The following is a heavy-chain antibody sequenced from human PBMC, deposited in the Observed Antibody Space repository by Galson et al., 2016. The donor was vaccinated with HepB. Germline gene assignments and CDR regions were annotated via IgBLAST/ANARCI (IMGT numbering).Heavy chain of an antibody. CDR3: ARQLGSVPGWLGVNQFFDY. V-gene: IGHV4-39*01. CDR2: IFYSGST. Sequence: SETLSLTCTVSGGSISHYWGWIRQPPGKGLEWIGSIFYSGSTYYNPSLESRVTISIDTSKNQFSLKLSSVTAGDTAVYWCARQLGSVPGWLGVNQFFDYWGQGTLLTVSS. D-gene: IGHD6-19*01. J-gene: IGHJ4*02. CDR1: GGSISHY.